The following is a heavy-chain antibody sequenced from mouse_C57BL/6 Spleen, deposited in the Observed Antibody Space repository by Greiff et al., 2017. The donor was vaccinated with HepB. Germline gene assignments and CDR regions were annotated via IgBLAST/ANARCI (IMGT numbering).Heavy chain of an antibody. CDR1: GYSITSGYY. J-gene: IGHJ4*01. V-gene: IGHV3-6*01. CDR2: ISYDGSN. D-gene: IGHD2-4*01. Sequence: EVQRVESGPGLVKPSQSLSLTCSVTGYSITSGYYWNWIRQFPGNKLEWMGYISYDGSNNYNPSLKNRISITRDTSKNQFFLKLNSVTTEDTATYYCARGYDYDGLYYYAMDYWGQGTSVTVSS. CDR3: ARGYDYDGLYYYAMDY.